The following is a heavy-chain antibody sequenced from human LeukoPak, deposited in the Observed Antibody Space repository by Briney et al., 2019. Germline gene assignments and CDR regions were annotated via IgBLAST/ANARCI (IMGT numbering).Heavy chain of an antibody. CDR2: IYYSGST. V-gene: IGHV4-59*01. CDR1: GGSISSYY. Sequence: KPSETLSLTCTVSGGSISSYYWGWIRQPPGKGLEWIGYIYYSGSTNYNPSLKSRVTISVDTSKNQFSLKLSSVTAADTAVYYCARDRGYSYGYRLDYWGQGTLVTVSS. J-gene: IGHJ4*02. D-gene: IGHD5-18*01. CDR3: ARDRGYSYGYRLDY.